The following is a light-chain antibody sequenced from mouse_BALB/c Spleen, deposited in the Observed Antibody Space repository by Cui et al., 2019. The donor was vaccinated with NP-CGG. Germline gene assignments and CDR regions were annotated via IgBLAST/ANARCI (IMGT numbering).Light chain of an antibody. CDR2: GTN. CDR3: ALWYSNHWV. V-gene: IGLV1*01. CDR1: TGTVTTSNY. Sequence: AVVTQASALTTSPGETVTLTCRSSTGTVTTSNYANWVQEKPDHLFTGLIGGTNNRAPGVPARFSGSLIGDKAALTLTGAQTEDEAIYFCALWYSNHWVFGGGTKLTVL. J-gene: IGLJ1*01.